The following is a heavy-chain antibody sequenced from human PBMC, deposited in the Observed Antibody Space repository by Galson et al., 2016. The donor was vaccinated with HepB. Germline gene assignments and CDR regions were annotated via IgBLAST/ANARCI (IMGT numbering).Heavy chain of an antibody. CDR1: GFTLSSYW. CDR2: IKSDESWK. J-gene: IGHJ4*02. CDR3: ARDGDAYNFDY. D-gene: IGHD5-24*01. Sequence: SLRLSCAASGFTLSSYWMHWVRQAPGKGLVWVSRIKSDESWKNYADSVKGRFTISRDNAKNTLYLQMNSLRAEDTAVNYCARDGDAYNFDYWGQGTLVTVSS. V-gene: IGHV3-74*01.